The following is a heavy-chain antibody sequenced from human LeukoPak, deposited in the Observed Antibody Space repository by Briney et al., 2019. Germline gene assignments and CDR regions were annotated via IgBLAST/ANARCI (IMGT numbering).Heavy chain of an antibody. CDR2: IIPIFGTA. Sequence: SVKVSCKASGGTFSSYAISWVRQAPGQGLEWMGGIIPIFGTANYAQKFQGRVTITADESTSTAYMELSSLRSEDTAVYYCARGNRRVHTFDIWGQGTMVTVSS. CDR1: GGTFSSYA. V-gene: IGHV1-69*13. CDR3: ARGNRRVHTFDI. J-gene: IGHJ3*02. D-gene: IGHD1-14*01.